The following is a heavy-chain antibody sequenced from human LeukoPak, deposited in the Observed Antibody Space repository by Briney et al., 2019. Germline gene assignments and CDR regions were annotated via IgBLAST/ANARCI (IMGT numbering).Heavy chain of an antibody. Sequence: SETLSLTCTVSGGSISSYYWGWIRQPPGKGLECIGYIHYSGSPNYNPSLKSRVTISVDTSKKQFSLKLSSVTAADTAVYYCARGDNQPEYSGSLLHIDYWGQGTLATVSS. D-gene: IGHD1-26*01. CDR1: GGSISSYY. J-gene: IGHJ4*02. CDR3: ARGDNQPEYSGSLLHIDY. CDR2: IHYSGSP. V-gene: IGHV4-59*01.